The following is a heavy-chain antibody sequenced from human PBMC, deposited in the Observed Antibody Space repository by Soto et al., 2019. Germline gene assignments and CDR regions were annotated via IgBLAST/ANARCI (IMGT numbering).Heavy chain of an antibody. CDR1: GFTFSSYA. CDR3: AKRHGSGSYYNDYYYGMDV. Sequence: GGSLRLSCAASGFTFSSYAMSWVRQAPGKGLEWVSAISGSGGSTYYADSVKGRFTISRDNSNNTLYLQMNSLRAEDTAVYYCAKRHGSGSYYNDYYYGMDVWGQGTTVTVSS. CDR2: ISGSGGST. V-gene: IGHV3-23*01. J-gene: IGHJ6*02. D-gene: IGHD3-10*01.